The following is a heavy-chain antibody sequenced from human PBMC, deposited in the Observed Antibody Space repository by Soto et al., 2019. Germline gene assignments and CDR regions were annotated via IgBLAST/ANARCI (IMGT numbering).Heavy chain of an antibody. J-gene: IGHJ4*02. V-gene: IGHV1-2*02. Sequence: ASVKASCKASGYTFTGYYMHCVRQAPGQGLEWMGWINPNSGGTNYAQKFQGRVTMTRETSISTAYMELSRLRSDDTAVYYCARDFKVVADHGVDYWGQRNLVAVSS. CDR3: ARDFKVVADHGVDY. CDR1: GYTFTGYY. D-gene: IGHD3-22*01. CDR2: INPNSGGT.